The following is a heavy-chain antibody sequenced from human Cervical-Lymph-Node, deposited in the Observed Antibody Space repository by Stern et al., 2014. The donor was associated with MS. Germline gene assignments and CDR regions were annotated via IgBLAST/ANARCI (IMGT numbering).Heavy chain of an antibody. J-gene: IGHJ4*02. Sequence: EVQLVESGGGLVQPGGSLRLSCAASGFTFSSYWMDWVRPAPGKVLVWVSRINSDGSGTTYADCVKGRFTISRDNAKNTLDLQMNSLRADDTAVYYCARVGAYNDFDHWGQGAQVTVS. V-gene: IGHV3-74*02. CDR2: INSDGSGT. CDR1: GFTFSSYW. D-gene: IGHD1-1*01. CDR3: ARVGAYNDFDH.